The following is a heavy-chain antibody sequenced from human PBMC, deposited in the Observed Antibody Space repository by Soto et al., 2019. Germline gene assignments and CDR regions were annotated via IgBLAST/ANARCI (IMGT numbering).Heavy chain of an antibody. CDR1: GFHFDDYV. Sequence: PGGSLILSCEVSGFHFDDYVIHLVRQRPGKGLEWVSGINWNSRSVAYADSVKGRFTISRDNAKNSLYLQMNSLGVEDTAFYYCAKDSFYRGDYFYALDVWGQGTTVTVSS. J-gene: IGHJ6*02. CDR3: AKDSFYRGDYFYALDV. CDR2: INWNSRSV. D-gene: IGHD4-17*01. V-gene: IGHV3-9*01.